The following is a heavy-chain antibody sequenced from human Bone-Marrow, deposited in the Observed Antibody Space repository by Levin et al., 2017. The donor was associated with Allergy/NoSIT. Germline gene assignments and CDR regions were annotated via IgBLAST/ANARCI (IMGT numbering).Heavy chain of an antibody. V-gene: IGHV1-69*06. J-gene: IGHJ5*02. CDR2: IIPIFGTA. CDR1: GGTFSSYA. D-gene: IGHD1-7*01. CDR3: ARDGTGTTGFDP. Sequence: GGSLRLSCKASGGTFSSYAISWVRQAPGQGLEWMGGIIPIFGTANYAQKFQGRVTITADKSTSTAYMELSSLRSEDTAVYYCARDGTGTTGFDPWGQGTLVTVSS.